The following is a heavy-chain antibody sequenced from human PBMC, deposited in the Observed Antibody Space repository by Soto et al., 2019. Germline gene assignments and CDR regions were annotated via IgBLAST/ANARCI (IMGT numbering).Heavy chain of an antibody. J-gene: IGHJ6*02. CDR3: AKDPRGNGDVTHYYNGMDV. D-gene: IGHD4-17*01. CDR1: GFRFSSYG. CDR2: ISDDGRNT. V-gene: IGHV3-30*18. Sequence: PGGSLRLSCAVPGFRFSSYGVHWVRQAPGKGLEWVALISDDGRNTFYPDSVKGRFSISRDNSKNTVYRQMNSLRAEDTAVYYCAKDPRGNGDVTHYYNGMDVWGQGTTVTVSS.